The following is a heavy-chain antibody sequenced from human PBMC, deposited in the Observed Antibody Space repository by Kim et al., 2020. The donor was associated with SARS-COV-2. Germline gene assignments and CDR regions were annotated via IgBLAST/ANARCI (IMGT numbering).Heavy chain of an antibody. D-gene: IGHD2-15*01. CDR3: TTGVVAAAYYYYGMDV. Sequence: PVKGRFTISRDDSKNTLYLQMNSLKTEDTAVYYCTTGVVAAAYYYYGMDVWGQGTTVTVSS. V-gene: IGHV3-15*01. J-gene: IGHJ6*02.